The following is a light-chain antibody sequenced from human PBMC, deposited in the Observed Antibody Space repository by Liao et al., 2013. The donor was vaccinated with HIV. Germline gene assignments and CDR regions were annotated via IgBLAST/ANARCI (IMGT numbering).Light chain of an antibody. J-gene: IGLJ3*02. CDR3: QTWDKYTYWV. V-gene: IGLV3-1*01. Sequence: SYELTQPPSVSVSPGQTASITCSGDKLGDKYACWYQQRPGQSPVLVMYQDTKRPSGIPERISGSNSGNTATLTISGAQAMDEADYYCQTWDKYTYWVFGGGTQLTVL. CDR2: QDT. CDR1: KLGDKY.